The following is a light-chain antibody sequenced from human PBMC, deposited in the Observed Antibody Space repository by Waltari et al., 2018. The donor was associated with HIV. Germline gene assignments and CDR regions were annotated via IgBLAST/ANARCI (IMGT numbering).Light chain of an antibody. Sequence: VTISCSGSSSNIGYNYVSWYQQLPGTAPKLLLYDNNKRPSGIPDRFSGSKSGASATLGITGLQTGDEADYYCGTWDSSLSAGVFGGGTKLTVL. CDR1: SSNIGYNY. CDR3: GTWDSSLSAGV. J-gene: IGLJ2*01. V-gene: IGLV1-51*01. CDR2: DNN.